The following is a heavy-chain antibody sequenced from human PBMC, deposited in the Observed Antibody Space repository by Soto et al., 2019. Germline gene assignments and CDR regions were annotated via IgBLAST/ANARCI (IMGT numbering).Heavy chain of an antibody. J-gene: IGHJ6*02. Sequence: QVQLVQSGAEEKKPGASVKVSCKASGYTFTSYAMHWVRQAPGQRLEWMGWINAGNGNTKYSQKFQGRVTITRDTSASTAYMELSSLRSEDTAVYYCARGSAPVWGVQYYYGMDVWGQGTTVTVSS. V-gene: IGHV1-3*05. CDR2: INAGNGNT. CDR1: GYTFTSYA. D-gene: IGHD3-10*02. CDR3: ARGSAPVWGVQYYYGMDV.